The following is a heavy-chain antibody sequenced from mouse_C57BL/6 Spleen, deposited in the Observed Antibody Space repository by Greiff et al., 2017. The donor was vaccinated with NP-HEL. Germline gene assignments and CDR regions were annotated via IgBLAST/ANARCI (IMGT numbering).Heavy chain of an antibody. D-gene: IGHD1-1*01. CDR3: AREAATVVATRGYFDY. Sequence: VQLQQPGAELVKPGASVKLSCKASGYTFTSYWMHWVKQRPGRGLEWIGRIDPNSGGTQYNEKFKSKATLTVDKPSSTAYMQLSSLTSEDSAVYYCAREAATVVATRGYFDYWGQGTTLTVSS. J-gene: IGHJ2*01. V-gene: IGHV1-72*01. CDR2: IDPNSGGT. CDR1: GYTFTSYW.